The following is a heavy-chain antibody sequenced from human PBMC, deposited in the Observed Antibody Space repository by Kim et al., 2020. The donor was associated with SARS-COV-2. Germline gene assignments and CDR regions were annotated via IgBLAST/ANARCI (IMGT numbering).Heavy chain of an antibody. CDR2: INSDGSTA. D-gene: IGHD3-10*01. Sequence: GGSLRLSCEASGFTFSRYWMHWVRQAPGKGLVGVSRINSDGSTAGFADSVKGRFTISRDNVKSTLYLQMNSLRAEDTAVYYCARGPTDVMEYNYGSGNIDYWGQGTLVTVSS. V-gene: IGHV3-74*01. CDR1: GFTFSRYW. CDR3: ARGPTDVMEYNYGSGNIDY. J-gene: IGHJ4*02.